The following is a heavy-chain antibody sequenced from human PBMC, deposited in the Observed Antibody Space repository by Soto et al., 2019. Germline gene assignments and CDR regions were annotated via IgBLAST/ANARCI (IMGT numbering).Heavy chain of an antibody. J-gene: IGHJ5*02. V-gene: IGHV1-18*01. CDR3: ARDEYNNGRNWLNP. CDR2: ISTYNGNT. D-gene: IGHD2-8*01. CDR1: GYTFSNSG. Sequence: QVQLVQSGPEVKKPGASVKVSCKASGYTFSNSGFSWMRQAPGQGLEWMGWISTYNGNTNYAQKFQGRLSMTTDTSMSTAFMDLRTLRSDDTAVYYCARDEYNNGRNWLNPWGQGTLVTVTS.